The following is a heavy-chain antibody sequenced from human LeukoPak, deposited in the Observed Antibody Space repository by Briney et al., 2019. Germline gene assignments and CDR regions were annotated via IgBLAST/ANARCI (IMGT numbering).Heavy chain of an antibody. Sequence: SETLSLTCAVYGGSFSGYYWSWIRQPPGKGLEWIGKINHSGSTNYNPSLKSRVTISVDTSKNQFSLKLSSVTAADTAVYYCARVAPYYYDSSGYYSPRHFDYWGQGTLVTVSS. CDR1: GGSFSGYY. CDR3: ARVAPYYYDSSGYYSPRHFDY. D-gene: IGHD3-22*01. J-gene: IGHJ4*02. V-gene: IGHV4-34*01. CDR2: INHSGST.